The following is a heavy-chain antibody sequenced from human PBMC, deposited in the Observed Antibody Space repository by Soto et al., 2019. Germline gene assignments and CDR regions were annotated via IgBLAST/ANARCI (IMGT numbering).Heavy chain of an antibody. J-gene: IGHJ4*02. V-gene: IGHV3-30-3*01. CDR2: ISYDGSNK. D-gene: IGHD3-16*01. CDR3: ARDYGEYYFDY. CDR1: GFTFSSYA. Sequence: QVQLVESGGGVVQPGWSLRLSCAASGFTFSSYAMHWVRQAPGKGLEWVAVISYDGSNKYYADSVKGRFTISRDNSKNTLYLQMNSLRAEDTAVYYCARDYGEYYFDYWGQGTLVTVSS.